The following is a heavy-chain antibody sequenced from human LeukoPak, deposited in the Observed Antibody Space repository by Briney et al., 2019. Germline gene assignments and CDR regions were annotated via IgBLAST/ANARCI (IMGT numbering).Heavy chain of an antibody. Sequence: SETLSLTCAVSGYSISSGYYWGWIWQPPGKGLEWIGSIYHSGSTYYNPSLKSRVTISVDTSKNQFSLKLSSVTAADTAVYYCARHFVQLERRAHYYMDVWGKGTTVTVSS. J-gene: IGHJ6*03. D-gene: IGHD1-1*01. CDR1: GYSISSGYY. CDR3: ARHFVQLERRAHYYMDV. CDR2: IYHSGST. V-gene: IGHV4-38-2*01.